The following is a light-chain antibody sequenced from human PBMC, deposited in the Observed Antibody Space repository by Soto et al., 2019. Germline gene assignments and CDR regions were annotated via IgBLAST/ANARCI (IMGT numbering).Light chain of an antibody. CDR3: SLYTISRV. Sequence: QSALTQPASVSGSPGQPITISCTGTSSDVGANNYVSWYQQHPGKVPKLIIYEVTNRPSGVSNRFSGSKSGNTASLTISGLQAEDEADYYCSLYTISRVFGGGTKLTVL. V-gene: IGLV2-14*01. CDR2: EVT. J-gene: IGLJ3*02. CDR1: SSDVGANNY.